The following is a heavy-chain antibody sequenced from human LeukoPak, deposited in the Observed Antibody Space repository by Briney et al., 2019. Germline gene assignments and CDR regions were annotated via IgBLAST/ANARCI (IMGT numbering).Heavy chain of an antibody. J-gene: IGHJ4*02. CDR1: GFTFSTYE. CDR2: ISSSGSTR. V-gene: IGHV3-48*03. D-gene: IGHD1-26*01. Sequence: HPGGSLRLSCAASGFTFSTYEMNWVRQAPGKGLEWVSYISSSGSTRYYADSVRGRFTISRDNAKNSLYLQMNSLRAEDTAVYYCAREGDSGSYFDHRGQGALVTVSS. CDR3: AREGDSGSYFDH.